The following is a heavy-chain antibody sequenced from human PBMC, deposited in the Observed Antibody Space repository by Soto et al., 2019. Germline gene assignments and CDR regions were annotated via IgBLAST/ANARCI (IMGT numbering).Heavy chain of an antibody. J-gene: IGHJ4*02. D-gene: IGHD3-10*01. CDR1: GFTFSDFS. CDR3: TRAGF. V-gene: IGHV3-48*02. CDR2: INPSGTAI. Sequence: GGSLRLSCAGSGFTFSDFSMNWVRQAPGKGLEWIAYINPSGTAIYYADSVRGRFTISRDNAKHSLFLQMNSLRDEDTAVYHCTRAGFWGQGTLVTAPQ.